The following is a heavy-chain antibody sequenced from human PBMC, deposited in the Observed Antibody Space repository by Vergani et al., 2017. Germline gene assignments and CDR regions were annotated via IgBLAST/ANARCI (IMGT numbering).Heavy chain of an antibody. V-gene: IGHV3-49*03. CDR3: AKVGRSEVAGTFGAFDI. J-gene: IGHJ3*02. D-gene: IGHD6-19*01. CDR2: IRSYMFGDGGTR. Sequence: EAQLAESGGGLVQPGQSLRLSCTASGFTTGDYVMSWFRQAPGKGLEWVGLIRSYMFGDGGTREYAASVKGRFTISRDDSRGTVYLQMDRLESADTAVYYCAKVGRSEVAGTFGAFDIWVQGTMVTVSS. CDR1: GFTTGDYV.